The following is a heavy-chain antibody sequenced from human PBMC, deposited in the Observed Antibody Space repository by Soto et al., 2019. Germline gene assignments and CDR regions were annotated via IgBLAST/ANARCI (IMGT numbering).Heavy chain of an antibody. V-gene: IGHV4-39*02. CDR3: ARERVGYSSGWYYYHYYGMHF. J-gene: IGHJ6*02. CDR2: IYYSGST. CDR1: VVSISSSSYY. Sequence: WETLSLTCTVSVVSISSSSYYCGWIRQPPWKGLEWIGSIYYSGSTYYNPSLKSRVTISVDTSKNQFSLKLSSVTAADTAVYYCARERVGYSSGWYYYHYYGMHFWGQGTTVTVSS. D-gene: IGHD6-19*01.